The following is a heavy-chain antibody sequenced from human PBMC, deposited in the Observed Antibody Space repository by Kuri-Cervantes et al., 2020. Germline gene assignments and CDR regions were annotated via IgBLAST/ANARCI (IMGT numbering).Heavy chain of an antibody. CDR3: ARRPPQSAFDV. Sequence: SETLSLTCTVSGGSISSYYWSWIRQPPGKGLEWIGEINHSGSTNYNPSLTSRVTISVDTSKNQFSLKLSSVTAADTAVYYCARRPPQSAFDVWGQGTMVTVSS. J-gene: IGHJ3*01. V-gene: IGHV4-34*01. CDR2: INHSGST. CDR1: GGSISSYY.